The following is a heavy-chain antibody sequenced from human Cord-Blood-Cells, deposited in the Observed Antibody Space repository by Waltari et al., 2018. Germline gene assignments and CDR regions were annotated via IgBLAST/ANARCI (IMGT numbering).Heavy chain of an antibody. CDR3: TTDRIAAADAFDI. J-gene: IGHJ3*02. V-gene: IGHV3-15*01. CDR2: IKSKTDGGTT. D-gene: IGHD6-13*01. CDR1: GFTFSNAW. Sequence: EVQLVESGGGLVKPGGSLRLSCAASGFTFSNAWMSWVRQAPGKGLEWVGRIKSKTDGGTTDYAAPVKGRFTISRDESKNTLYLQMNSLKTEDTAVYYCTTDRIAAADAFDIWGQGTMVTVSS.